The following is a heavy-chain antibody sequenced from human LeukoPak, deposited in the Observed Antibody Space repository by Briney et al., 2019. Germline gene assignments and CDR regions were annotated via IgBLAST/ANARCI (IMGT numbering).Heavy chain of an antibody. CDR1: GGSISSSSYY. J-gene: IGHJ5*02. V-gene: IGHV4-39*01. D-gene: IGHD2-15*01. Sequence: SETLSLTCTVSGGSISSSSYYWGWIRQPPGKGLEWIGSIYYSGSTYYNPSLKSRVTISVDTSKNQFSLKLSSVTAADTAVYYCARQRPYCSGGSCYDNWFDPWGQGTLVTVSS. CDR2: IYYSGST. CDR3: ARQRPYCSGGSCYDNWFDP.